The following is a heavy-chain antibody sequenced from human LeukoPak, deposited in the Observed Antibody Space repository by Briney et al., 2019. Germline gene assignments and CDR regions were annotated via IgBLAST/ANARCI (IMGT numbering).Heavy chain of an antibody. Sequence: ASVKVSCKASGGTFSSYAISWVRQAPGQGLEWMGGIIPIFGTGNYAQKFQGRVTITADESTSTAYMELSSLRSEDTAVYYCARRIAARHFDYWGQGTLVTVSS. CDR2: IIPIFGTG. CDR1: GGTFSSYA. D-gene: IGHD6-6*01. J-gene: IGHJ4*02. V-gene: IGHV1-69*13. CDR3: ARRIAARHFDY.